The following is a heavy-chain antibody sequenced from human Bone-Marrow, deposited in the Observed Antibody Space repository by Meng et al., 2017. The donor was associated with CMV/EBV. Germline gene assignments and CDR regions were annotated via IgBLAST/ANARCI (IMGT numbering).Heavy chain of an antibody. CDR2: ISAYNGNT. D-gene: IGHD3-3*01. CDR3: ARCNLKRITIFGVVIGPRAGFDY. J-gene: IGHJ4*02. Sequence: ASVKVSCKASGYTFTSYGISWVRQAPGQGLEWMGWISAYNGNTNYAQKLQGRVTMTTDTSTSTAYMELRSLRSDDTAAYYCARCNLKRITIFGVVIGPRAGFDYWGQGTLVTVSS. CDR1: GYTFTSYG. V-gene: IGHV1-18*01.